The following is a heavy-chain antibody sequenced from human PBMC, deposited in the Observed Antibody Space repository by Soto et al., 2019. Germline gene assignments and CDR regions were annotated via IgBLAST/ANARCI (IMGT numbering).Heavy chain of an antibody. CDR2: IYYSGST. CDR3: ARDLGIAAAGTPYFDY. D-gene: IGHD6-13*01. V-gene: IGHV4-59*01. CDR1: GGSISSYY. Sequence: SETLSLTCTVSGGSISSYYWSWIRQPPGKGLEWIGYIYYSGSTNYNPSLKSRVTISVDTSKNQFSLKLSSVTAADTAVYYCARDLGIAAAGTPYFDYWGQGTLVTVSS. J-gene: IGHJ4*02.